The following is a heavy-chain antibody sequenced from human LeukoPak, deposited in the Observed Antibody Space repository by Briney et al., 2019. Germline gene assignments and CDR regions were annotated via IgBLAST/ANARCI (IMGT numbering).Heavy chain of an antibody. Sequence: SETLSLTCAVSGGSISSSNWWSWVRQPPGKGLEWIGEIYHSGSTNYNPSLKSRVTISVDKSKNQFSLKLSSMTAADTAVYYCASSDDSSGFSDYWGQGTLVTVSS. CDR3: ASSDDSSGFSDY. CDR1: GGSISSSNW. D-gene: IGHD3-22*01. CDR2: IYHSGST. J-gene: IGHJ4*02. V-gene: IGHV4-4*02.